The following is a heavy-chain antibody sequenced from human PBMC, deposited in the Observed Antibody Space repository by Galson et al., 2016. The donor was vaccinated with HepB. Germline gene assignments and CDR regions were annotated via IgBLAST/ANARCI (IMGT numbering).Heavy chain of an antibody. CDR1: GFQFDTYG. CDR2: ISHDGNYK. J-gene: IGHJ6*04. CDR3: ARDFSSWDRGVVSYRYAMDV. V-gene: IGHV3-30*03. Sequence: SLRLSCAASGFQFDTYGVHWVRQAPGQGLEWVAIISHDGNYKYFADSVKGRFTMSRDNSKNTLYLELNTLTTGDTAVYFCARDFSSWDRGVVSYRYAMDVWGKGTTVTVSS. D-gene: IGHD6-13*01.